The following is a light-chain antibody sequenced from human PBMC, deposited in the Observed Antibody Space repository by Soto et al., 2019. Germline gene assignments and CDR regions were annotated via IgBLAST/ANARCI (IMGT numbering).Light chain of an antibody. CDR2: AAS. CDR1: QSISTY. J-gene: IGKJ2*01. Sequence: DIQMTQSPSSLSASVGDRVILTCRASQSISTYLNWFQQKPGKAPKLLIYAASNLQSGVSSRVSGSGSVTYFTLTVSSLQPEDFATYYCQQSYSTPYTFGQGTKVEIK. CDR3: QQSYSTPYT. V-gene: IGKV1-39*01.